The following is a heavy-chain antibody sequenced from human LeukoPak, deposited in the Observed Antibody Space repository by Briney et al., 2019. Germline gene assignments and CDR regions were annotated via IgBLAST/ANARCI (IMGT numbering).Heavy chain of an antibody. CDR1: GFTVSSNY. D-gene: IGHD4-17*01. Sequence: GGSLRFSCAASGFTVSSNYMSWVRQAPGKGLEWVSVIYSGGSTYYADSVKGQFTISRDNSKNTLYLQMNSLRAEDTAVYYCARDKYGDYYFDYWGQGTLVTVSS. J-gene: IGHJ4*02. CDR3: ARDKYGDYYFDY. CDR2: IYSGGST. V-gene: IGHV3-53*01.